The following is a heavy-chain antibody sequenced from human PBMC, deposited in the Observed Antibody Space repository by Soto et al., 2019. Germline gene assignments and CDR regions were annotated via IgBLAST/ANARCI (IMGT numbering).Heavy chain of an antibody. Sequence: QITLKESGPTLVKPTQTLTLTCTFSGFSLSTSGVGVGWIRQPPGKALEWLALIYWDGDKRYTPSLKSRLTITNDTSKIQVVLTMTNMDPVDTATYYCAHRPSYCSGGSCYSGFDYWGQGTLVTVSS. CDR3: AHRPSYCSGGSCYSGFDY. CDR1: GFSLSTSGVG. CDR2: IYWDGDK. D-gene: IGHD2-15*01. J-gene: IGHJ4*02. V-gene: IGHV2-5*02.